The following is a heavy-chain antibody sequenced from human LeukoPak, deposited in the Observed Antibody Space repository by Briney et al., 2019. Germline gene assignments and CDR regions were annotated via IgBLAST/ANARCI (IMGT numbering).Heavy chain of an antibody. J-gene: IGHJ4*02. CDR3: ARERDDSSGYYYPH. D-gene: IGHD3-22*01. CDR2: IKQDGSEK. Sequence: GGSLRLSCAASGFTFSSYWMSWVRQAPGKGLEWVANIKQDGSEKYYVDSVKGRFTISRDNAKNSLYLQMNSLRAEDTAVYYCARERDDSSGYYYPHWGQGTLVTVSS. CDR1: GFTFSSYW. V-gene: IGHV3-7*03.